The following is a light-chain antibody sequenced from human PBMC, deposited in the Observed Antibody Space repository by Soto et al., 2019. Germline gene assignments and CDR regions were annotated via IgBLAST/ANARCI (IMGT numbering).Light chain of an antibody. CDR3: SSYTTTTAWV. V-gene: IGLV1-44*01. J-gene: IGLJ3*02. Sequence: QTVLTQPPSASGTPGQRVTISCSGSNSNIGSNTVNWFQQLPGTAPKLLIYTNNQRPSGVPDRFSGSKSGTSASLAVSGLQSEDEADYYCSSYTTTTAWVFGGGTKVTVL. CDR1: NSNIGSNT. CDR2: TNN.